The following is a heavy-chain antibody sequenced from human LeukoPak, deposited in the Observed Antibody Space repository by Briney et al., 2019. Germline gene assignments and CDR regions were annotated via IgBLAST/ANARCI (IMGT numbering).Heavy chain of an antibody. D-gene: IGHD5-18*01. V-gene: IGHV3-53*01. J-gene: IGHJ4*02. CDR2: IYNDGST. CDR1: GFTFINYS. Sequence: GGSLRLSCTASGFTFINYSMNWVRQAPGKGLEWVSVIYNDGSTYYADSVKGRFTISRDNSKNTLYLQMNSLRAEDMAVYYCARIRPGYSYGYYFDYWGQGTLVTVSS. CDR3: ARIRPGYSYGYYFDY.